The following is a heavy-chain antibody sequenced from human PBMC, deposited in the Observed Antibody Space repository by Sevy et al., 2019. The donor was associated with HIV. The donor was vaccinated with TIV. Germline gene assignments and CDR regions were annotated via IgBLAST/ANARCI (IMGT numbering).Heavy chain of an antibody. CDR2: IFHDGSDE. Sequence: GGSLRLSCAASGFTFSSYGFHWVRQAPGKGLEWVSFIFHDGSDEYYADFVKGRFTISKDNSKSTLYLQMNSLRTEDTAVYYCASDISTGSDYWGQGTLVTVSS. CDR1: GFTFSSYG. J-gene: IGHJ4*02. D-gene: IGHD3-9*01. CDR3: ASDISTGSDY. V-gene: IGHV3-30*02.